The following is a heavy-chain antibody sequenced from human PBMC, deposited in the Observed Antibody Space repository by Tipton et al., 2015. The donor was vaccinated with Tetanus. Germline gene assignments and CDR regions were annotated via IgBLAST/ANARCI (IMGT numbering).Heavy chain of an antibody. V-gene: IGHV3-21*01. CDR2: ISGSSNYI. D-gene: IGHD1-14*01. CDR3: ARVHNPGLLGRYTLDY. J-gene: IGHJ4*02. Sequence: SLRLSCAASGFTFSDYSMNWVRQAPGKGLEWVSSISGSSNYINYADSVKGRFTISRANARNSLYLQMNSLRGDDTGVYFCARVHNPGLLGRYTLDYWGQGTLVTVSS. CDR1: GFTFSDYS.